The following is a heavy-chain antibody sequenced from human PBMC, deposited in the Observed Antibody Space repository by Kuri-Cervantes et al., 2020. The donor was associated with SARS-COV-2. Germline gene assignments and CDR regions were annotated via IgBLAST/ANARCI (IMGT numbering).Heavy chain of an antibody. CDR1: GFTFSSYG. Sequence: GESLKISCAASGFTFSSYGMHWVRQAPGKGLEWVAVISYDGSNKYYADSVKGRFTISRDNSKNTLYLQMNSLRAEDTAVYYRAKDQGDSYGISYFDCWGQGTLVTVSS. CDR3: AKDQGDSYGISYFDC. V-gene: IGHV3-30*18. J-gene: IGHJ4*02. CDR2: ISYDGSNK. D-gene: IGHD5-18*01.